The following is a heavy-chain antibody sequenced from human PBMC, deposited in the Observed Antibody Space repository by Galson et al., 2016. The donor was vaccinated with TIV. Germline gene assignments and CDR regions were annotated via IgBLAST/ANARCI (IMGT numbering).Heavy chain of an antibody. J-gene: IGHJ4*02. CDR3: AKGTLATCSGVRCHYFDS. CDR2: FSGSPATT. D-gene: IGHD2-15*01. V-gene: IGHV3-23*01. CDR1: GFTFSSYA. Sequence: SLRLSCAASGFTFSSYAMSWVRRTPGKGLEWVSTFSGSPATTYYADSVKGRFTISRDNSKNTLYLQMNSLRAEDTAQYYCAKGTLATCSGVRCHYFDSWGQGTLVTVSS.